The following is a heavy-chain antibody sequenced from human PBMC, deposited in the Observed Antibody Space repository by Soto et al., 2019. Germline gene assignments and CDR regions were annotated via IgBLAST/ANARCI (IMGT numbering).Heavy chain of an antibody. CDR3: AREGVILVLRYATGAHDFWTPSDP. J-gene: IGHJ5*02. Sequence: GASVKVSCKASGYTFTSYYMHWVRQAPGQGLEWMGIINPSGGSTSYAQKFQGRVTMTRDTSTSTVYMELSSLRSADTAVYYCAREGVILVLRYATGAHDFWTPSDPWGQGTLVTVSS. V-gene: IGHV1-46*01. CDR2: INPSGGST. CDR1: GYTFTSYY. D-gene: IGHD3-3*01.